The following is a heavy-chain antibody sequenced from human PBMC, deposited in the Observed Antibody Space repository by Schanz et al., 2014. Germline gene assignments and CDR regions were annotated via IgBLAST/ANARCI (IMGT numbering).Heavy chain of an antibody. Sequence: QLQLVQSGAEVKKPGSSVKVSCKLSGGTFSSYTISWMRQAPGQGLEWMGKIIPVLNIATYAQRFQGRVSITADTSTNTAYMELSSLTSDDTAVYYCARAFGGYDPAGALDYWGQGTLVTVSS. D-gene: IGHD5-12*01. V-gene: IGHV1-69*02. J-gene: IGHJ4*02. CDR3: ARAFGGYDPAGALDY. CDR1: GGTFSSYT. CDR2: IIPVLNIA.